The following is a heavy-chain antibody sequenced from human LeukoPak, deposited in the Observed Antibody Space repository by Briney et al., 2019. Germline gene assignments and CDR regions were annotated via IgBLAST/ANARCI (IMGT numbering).Heavy chain of an antibody. CDR1: GYTFTNYW. Sequence: GESLKISRKVSGYTFTNYWIVWVRPMPGKGLEWMGIIYPGDSDTRYSPSFQGQFTFSADKSITTAYLQWSSLKASDTAMYYCARRNYYDSRGYYCDYWGQGTLVTVSS. CDR2: IYPGDSDT. V-gene: IGHV5-51*01. J-gene: IGHJ4*02. D-gene: IGHD3-22*01. CDR3: ARRNYYDSRGYYCDY.